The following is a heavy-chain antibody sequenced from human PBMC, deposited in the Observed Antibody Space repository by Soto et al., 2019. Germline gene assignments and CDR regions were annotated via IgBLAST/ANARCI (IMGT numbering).Heavy chain of an antibody. J-gene: IGHJ4*02. D-gene: IGHD6-6*01. CDR1: GFAFSSYW. Sequence: EVQLVESGGGLVQPGGSLRLSCAASGFAFSSYWMSWVRQAPGKGLEWVANIKKDGSEEYYVDSVKGRFTISSDRANNSLYLKMHRMRTEETDVYSCSTSSATGYIFDFWGQGTLVTVSS. CDR2: IKKDGSEE. V-gene: IGHV3-7*01. CDR3: STSSATGYIFDF.